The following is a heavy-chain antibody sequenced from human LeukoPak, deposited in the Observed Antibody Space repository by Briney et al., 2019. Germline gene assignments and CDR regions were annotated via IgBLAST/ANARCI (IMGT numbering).Heavy chain of an antibody. D-gene: IGHD6-13*01. J-gene: IGHJ5*02. CDR1: GGSISSGSYY. CDR2: IYTSGST. Sequence: SETLSLTCTVSGGSISSGSYYWSWIRQPAGKGLEWIGRIYTSGSTNYNPSLKSRVTISVDTSKNQFSLKLSSVTAADTAVYYCASKPVKAAAGTMAWFDPWGQGTLVTVSS. V-gene: IGHV4-61*02. CDR3: ASKPVKAAAGTMAWFDP.